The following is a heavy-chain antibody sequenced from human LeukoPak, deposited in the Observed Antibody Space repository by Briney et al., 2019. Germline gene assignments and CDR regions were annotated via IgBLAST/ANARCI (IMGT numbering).Heavy chain of an antibody. CDR1: GFTFSTYA. CDR2: ISPSGGSL. D-gene: IGHD3-22*01. V-gene: IGHV3-23*01. Sequence: GGSLRLSCAASGFTFSTYAMSWVRQAPGEPLEWVSTISPSGGSLYYADSVKGCFTISRDNSKNTLYLQMNSLRAEDTATYYCAKFSHPTRSGSDYWGQGTLVTVSS. J-gene: IGHJ4*02. CDR3: AKFSHPTRSGSDY.